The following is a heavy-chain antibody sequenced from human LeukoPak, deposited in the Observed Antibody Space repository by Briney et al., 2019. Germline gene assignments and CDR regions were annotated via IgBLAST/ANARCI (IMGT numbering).Heavy chain of an antibody. D-gene: IGHD6-6*01. CDR3: AREGIAAPFDY. CDR1: GYTFTSYG. J-gene: IGHJ4*02. CDR2: ISAYNGNT. V-gene: IGHV1-18*01. Sequence: GASGRVSFKASGYTFTSYGISWVRQAPGQGREWMGWISAYNGNTHYAQKLQGRVTMTTDTSTSTAYMELRSLRSDDTAVYYCAREGIAAPFDYWGQGTLVTVSS.